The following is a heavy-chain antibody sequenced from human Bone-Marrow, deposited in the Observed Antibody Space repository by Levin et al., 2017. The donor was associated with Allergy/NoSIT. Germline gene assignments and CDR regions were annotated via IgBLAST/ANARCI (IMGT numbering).Heavy chain of an antibody. D-gene: IGHD6-19*01. Sequence: GGSLRLSCAASGFTFSNSPMHWVRQAPGEGLEWVAGISTDGNDKHYPDPEKGRFTISRDNSKNTLDLLMNSLRVEDSAMFYCAREISSSGKAGIFHICGQGTMVTVSS. CDR3: AREISSSGKAGIFHI. J-gene: IGHJ3*02. CDR2: ISTDGNDK. V-gene: IGHV3-30*04. CDR1: GFTFSNSP.